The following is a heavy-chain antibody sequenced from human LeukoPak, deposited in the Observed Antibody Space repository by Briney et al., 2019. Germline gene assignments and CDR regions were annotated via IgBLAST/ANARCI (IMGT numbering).Heavy chain of an antibody. J-gene: IGHJ5*02. CDR2: INHSGST. D-gene: IGHD2-2*01. CDR3: ARGRGYCSSTSCYDLGFDP. V-gene: IGHV4-34*01. CDR1: GGSFSGYY. Sequence: PSETLSLTCAVYGGSFSGYYWSWIRQPPGKGLEWIGEINHSGSTNYNPSLKSRVTISVDTSKSQFSLKLSSVTAADTAVYYCARGRGYCSSTSCYDLGFDPWGQGTLVTVSS.